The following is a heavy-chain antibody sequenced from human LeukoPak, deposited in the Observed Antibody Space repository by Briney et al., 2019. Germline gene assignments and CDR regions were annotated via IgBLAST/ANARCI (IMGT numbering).Heavy chain of an antibody. J-gene: IGHJ5*02. V-gene: IGHV1-8*01. CDR2: MNPNSGNT. CDR1: GYTFTSYD. CDR3: AREAAAYYQSWFDP. Sequence: ASVKVSCKASGYTFTSYDINWVRQATGQGLEWMGWMNPNSGNTGYAQKFQGRVTMTRNTSISTAYMELRSLRSDDTAVYYCAREAAAYYQSWFDPWGQGTLVTVSS. D-gene: IGHD6-13*01.